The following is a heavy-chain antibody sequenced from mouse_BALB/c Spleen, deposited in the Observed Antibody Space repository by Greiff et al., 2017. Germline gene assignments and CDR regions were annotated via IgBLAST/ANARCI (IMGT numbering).Heavy chain of an antibody. D-gene: IGHD3-2*01. CDR1: GYAFTNYL. CDR3: ARSIPTARSTWFAY. V-gene: IGHV1-54*01. CDR2: INPGSGGT. Sequence: VQLQQSGAELVRPGTSVKVSCKASGYAFTNYLIEWVKQRPGQGLEWIGVINPGSGGTNYNEKFKGKATLTADKSSSTAYMQLSSLTSDDSAVYFCARSIPTARSTWFAYWGQGTLVTVSA. J-gene: IGHJ3*01.